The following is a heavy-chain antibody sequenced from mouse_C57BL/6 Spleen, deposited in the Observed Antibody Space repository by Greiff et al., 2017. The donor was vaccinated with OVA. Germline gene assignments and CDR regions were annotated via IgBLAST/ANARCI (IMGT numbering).Heavy chain of an antibody. Sequence: EVQLQESGPGLVKPSQSLSLTCSVTGYSITSGYYWNWIRQFPGNKLEWMGYISYDGSNNYNPSLKNRISITRDTSKNQFFLKLNSVTTEDTATYYCARGRTASYYFDYWGQGTTLTVSS. CDR3: ARGRTASYYFDY. CDR2: ISYDGSN. J-gene: IGHJ2*01. CDR1: GYSITSGYY. D-gene: IGHD4-1*01. V-gene: IGHV3-6*01.